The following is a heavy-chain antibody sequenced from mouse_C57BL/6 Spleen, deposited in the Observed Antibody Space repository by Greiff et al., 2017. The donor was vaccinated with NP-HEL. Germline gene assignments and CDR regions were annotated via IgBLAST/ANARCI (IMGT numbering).Heavy chain of an antibody. D-gene: IGHD1-1*01. CDR3: ARDYVSSYWFAY. CDR1: GYTFTSYW. J-gene: IGHJ3*01. Sequence: QVQLQQPGAELVRPGTSVKLSCKASGYTFTSYWMHWVKQRPGQGLEWLGVIDHYDSYTNFHHKFKGKAKLTVATSSSTAYMQLSSLTSEDSAVDYCARDYVSSYWFAYWGQETLVTVSA. CDR2: IDHYDSYT. V-gene: IGHV1-59*01.